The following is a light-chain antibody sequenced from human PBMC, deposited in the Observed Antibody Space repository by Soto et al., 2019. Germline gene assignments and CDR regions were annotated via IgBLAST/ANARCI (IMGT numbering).Light chain of an antibody. V-gene: IGKV3-20*01. CDR2: GAS. CDR1: QSVSNNY. Sequence: EIVLTQSPGTLSLSPGERATLSCRASQSVSNNYLAWYQQKPGQAPRLLIFGASTRAAGFPDRFSGSGSGTDFTLTISRLEPEDFAVYSCQQYGSSPQTFGQGTKVDIK. CDR3: QQYGSSPQT. J-gene: IGKJ1*01.